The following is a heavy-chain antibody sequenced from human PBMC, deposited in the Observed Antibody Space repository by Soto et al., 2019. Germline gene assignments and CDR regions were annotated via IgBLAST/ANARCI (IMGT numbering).Heavy chain of an antibody. J-gene: IGHJ3*02. V-gene: IGHV1-18*01. CDR3: ARDRAHGLDI. CDR2: ISADTGNT. CDR1: GYTFTSNG. Sequence: GASVKVSCKASGYTFTSNGISWVRQAPGQGLEWMGWISADTGNTNYLQKVQGRVTMTRDTSTGTVYMELRRLTSEDTAVYFCARDRAHGLDIWGQGTMVTVSS.